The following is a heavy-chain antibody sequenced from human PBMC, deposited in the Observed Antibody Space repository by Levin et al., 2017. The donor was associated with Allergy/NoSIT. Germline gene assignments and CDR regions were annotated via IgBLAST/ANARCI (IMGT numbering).Heavy chain of an antibody. CDR2: IYYSGST. Sequence: SETLSLTCTVSGGSISSYYWSWIRQPPGKGLEWIGYIYYSGSTNYNPSLKSRVTISVDTSKNQFSLKLSSVTAADTAVYYWARVPHDGDYDSWAFDSWGQGTMVTVSS. V-gene: IGHV4-59*01. D-gene: IGHD4-17*01. CDR3: ARVPHDGDYDSWAFDS. J-gene: IGHJ3*02. CDR1: GGSISSYY.